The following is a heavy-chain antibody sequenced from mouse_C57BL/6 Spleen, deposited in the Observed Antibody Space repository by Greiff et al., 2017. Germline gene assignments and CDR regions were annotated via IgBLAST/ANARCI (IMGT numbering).Heavy chain of an antibody. Sequence: VQLQQPGAELVMPGASVKLSCKASGYTFTSCWMHWVKQRPGQGLEWIGEIDPSDSYTNYNQKFKGKSTLTVDKSSSTAYMQLSSLTSEDSAVYYCAKVVAPYYAMDYWGQGTSVTVSS. CDR1: GYTFTSCW. D-gene: IGHD1-1*01. CDR3: AKVVAPYYAMDY. CDR2: IDPSDSYT. V-gene: IGHV1-69*01. J-gene: IGHJ4*01.